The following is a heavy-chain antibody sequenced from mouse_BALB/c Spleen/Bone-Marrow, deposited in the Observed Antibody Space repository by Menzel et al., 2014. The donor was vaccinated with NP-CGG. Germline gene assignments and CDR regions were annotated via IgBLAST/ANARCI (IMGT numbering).Heavy chain of an antibody. CDR2: INYNGDGI. Sequence: EVKVVESGGGLVQPGGSLKLSCAASGFTFSNYGMSWVRQTPDKRLELVANINYNGDGIYYPDSVKGRFTISRDNAKNTLSLQMTSLRSEDTAMYYCARGVDHHSWVAFWGQGTLVTVSA. CDR1: GFTFSNYG. CDR3: ARGVDHHSWVAF. V-gene: IGHV5-6-3*01. J-gene: IGHJ3*01.